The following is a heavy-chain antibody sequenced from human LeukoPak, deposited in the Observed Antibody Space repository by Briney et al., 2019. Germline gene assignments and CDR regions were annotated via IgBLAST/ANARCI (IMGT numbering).Heavy chain of an antibody. CDR2: INHSGST. Sequence: SSETLSLTCAVYGGSFSGYYWSWIRQPPGKGLEWIGEINHSGSTNYNPSLKSRVTISVDTSKNQFSLKLSSVTAADTAVYYCARRGTRYYGSGSYRWFDPWGQGTLVTVSS. CDR1: GGSFSGYY. J-gene: IGHJ5*02. CDR3: ARRGTRYYGSGSYRWFDP. D-gene: IGHD3-10*01. V-gene: IGHV4-34*01.